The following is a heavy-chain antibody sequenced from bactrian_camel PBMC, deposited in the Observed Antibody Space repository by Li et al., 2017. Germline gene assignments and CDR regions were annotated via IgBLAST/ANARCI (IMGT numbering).Heavy chain of an antibody. D-gene: IGHD6*01. Sequence: DVQLVESGGGLVQPGGSLRLSCAASGFTFSSYAMTWVRQAPGKGLEWVSTINSVGGSYYADSVKGRFTISQDNANNTVYLQMNSPKPEDTAMYYCAATAPSLGGTCILRSLPDFGFKGQGTQVTVS. V-gene: IGHV3S40*01. CDR3: AATAPSLGGTCILRSLPDFGF. J-gene: IGHJ6*01. CDR2: INSVGGS. CDR1: GFTFSSYA.